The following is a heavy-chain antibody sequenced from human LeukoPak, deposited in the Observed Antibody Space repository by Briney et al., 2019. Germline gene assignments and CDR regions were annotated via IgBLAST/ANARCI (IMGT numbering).Heavy chain of an antibody. CDR3: ARDDYGDYYYYGMDV. CDR2: IYYSGST. D-gene: IGHD4-17*01. J-gene: IGHJ6*02. Sequence: PSQTLSLTCTVSGGSISSGGYYWSWIRQHPGKGLEWIGYIYYSGSTNYNPSLKSRVTISVDTSKNQFSPKLSSVTAADTAVYYCARDDYGDYYYYGMDVWGQGTTVTVSS. V-gene: IGHV4-61*08. CDR1: GGSISSGGYY.